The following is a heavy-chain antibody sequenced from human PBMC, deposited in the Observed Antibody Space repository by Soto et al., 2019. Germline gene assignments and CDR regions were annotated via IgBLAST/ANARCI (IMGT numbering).Heavy chain of an antibody. J-gene: IGHJ1*01. CDR1: GVTFSSYA. Sequence: QVQLVQSGAEVKKPGSSVKVSCKASGVTFSSYAISWVRQAPGQGLEWMGGIIPIFGTANYAQKFKGRVTITADESTSTAYMELSSLRSEDTAVYYCARDFPTPPYSSSQFQHWGQGTLVTVSS. D-gene: IGHD6-13*01. V-gene: IGHV1-69*01. CDR3: ARDFPTPPYSSSQFQH. CDR2: IIPIFGTA.